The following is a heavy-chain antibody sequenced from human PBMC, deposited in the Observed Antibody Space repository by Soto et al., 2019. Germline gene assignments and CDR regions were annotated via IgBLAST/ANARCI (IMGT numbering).Heavy chain of an antibody. CDR1: GFTFSNYG. D-gene: IGHD6-13*01. CDR3: AKRLFSSSWYFAFDI. CDR2: ISYDGSNK. Sequence: QVQLVESGGGVVQPGRSLRLSCAASGFTFSNYGMHWVRQAPGKGLEWVADISYDGSNKYYADSVKGRFTISRDNSKNTLYLQMNSLRAEDTAVYYCAKRLFSSSWYFAFDIRGQGTMVTVSS. J-gene: IGHJ3*02. V-gene: IGHV3-30*18.